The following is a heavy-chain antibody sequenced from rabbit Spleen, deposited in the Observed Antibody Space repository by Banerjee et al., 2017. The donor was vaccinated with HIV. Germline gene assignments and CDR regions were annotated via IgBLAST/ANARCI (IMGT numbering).Heavy chain of an antibody. Sequence: QSLEESGGDLVKPGASLTLTCTASGFSFIRSFWICWVRRAPGKGLELIACINTGSSGFTYFANWAKGRFTISKTSSTTVTLQMTSLTAADTATYFCARGAGTSFSTYGMDLWGPGTLVTVS. CDR1: GFSFIRSFW. CDR2: INTGSSGFT. J-gene: IGHJ6*01. V-gene: IGHV1S40*01. CDR3: ARGAGTSFSTYGMDL. D-gene: IGHD8-1*01.